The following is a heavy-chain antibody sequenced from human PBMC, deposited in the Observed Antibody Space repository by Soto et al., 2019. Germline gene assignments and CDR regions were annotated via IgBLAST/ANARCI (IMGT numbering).Heavy chain of an antibody. CDR1: GFTFSRYD. CDR3: TRGALGFDP. CDR2: IGTSGDT. J-gene: IGHJ5*02. V-gene: IGHV3-13*04. Sequence: EVPVVESGGGLVQPGGSLRLSCAASGFTFSRYDMHWVRQATGRGLEWVSGIGTSGDTYYAGSVKGRFTISRENAKNSVYLQMNSLRGGDTAVYYCTRGALGFDPWGQGTLVAVSS. D-gene: IGHD6-6*01.